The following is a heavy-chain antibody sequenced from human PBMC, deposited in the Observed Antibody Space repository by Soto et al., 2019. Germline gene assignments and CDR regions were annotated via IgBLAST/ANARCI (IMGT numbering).Heavy chain of an antibody. D-gene: IGHD4-17*01. V-gene: IGHV4-61*08. CDR1: GGSISSGGYY. CDR2: VYYSGTT. CDR3: ARTTAVPNTLRSRYFFDY. J-gene: IGHJ4*02. Sequence: SETLSLTCTVSGGSISSGGYYWSWIRQHPGKGLEWIGYVYYSGTTNYNPSLKSRVTISVDLSKNQFSLRLSSVTTADTALYYCARTTAVPNTLRSRYFFDYWGQGTLVTVSS.